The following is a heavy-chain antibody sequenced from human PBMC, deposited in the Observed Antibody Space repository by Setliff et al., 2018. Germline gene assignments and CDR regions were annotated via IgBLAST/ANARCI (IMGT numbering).Heavy chain of an antibody. D-gene: IGHD4-17*01. V-gene: IGHV3-7*05. Sequence: PGGSLRLSCAASGFTFSSYWMSWVRQAPGKGLAWVANIKQDGSEKYFVDSVKGRFTISRDNAKNSLYLQMNSLRAEDTAVYYCARRGERFFNWFDPWGQGTLVTVSS. CDR2: IKQDGSEK. J-gene: IGHJ5*02. CDR1: GFTFSSYW. CDR3: ARRGERFFNWFDP.